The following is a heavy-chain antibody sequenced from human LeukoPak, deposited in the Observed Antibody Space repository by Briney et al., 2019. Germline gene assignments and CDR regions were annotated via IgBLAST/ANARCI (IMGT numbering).Heavy chain of an antibody. Sequence: SETLSLTCVVYGGSFSGYYWSWIRQPPGKGLEWIGEIDHSGTTNYNPSLRSRVTMSVDTSKNQFSLMVSSVTAADTAVYYCATGRNGVVPAPILGVGPWYNYHYMDVWGKGTTVTVSS. CDR1: GGSFSGYY. V-gene: IGHV4-34*01. D-gene: IGHD2-2*02. CDR3: ATGRNGVVPAPILGVGPWYNYHYMDV. J-gene: IGHJ6*03. CDR2: IDHSGTT.